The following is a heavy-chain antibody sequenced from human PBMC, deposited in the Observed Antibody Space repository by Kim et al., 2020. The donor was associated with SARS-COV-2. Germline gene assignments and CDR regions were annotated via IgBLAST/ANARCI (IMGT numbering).Heavy chain of an antibody. CDR3: ARDLSVGATTSYYYYGMDV. Sequence: GGSLRLSCAASGFTFSSYAMHWVRQAPGKGLEWVAVISYDGSNKYYADSVKGRFTISRDNSKNTLYLQMNSLRAEDTAVYYCARDLSVGATTSYYYYGMDVWGQGTTVTVSS. CDR1: GFTFSSYA. J-gene: IGHJ6*02. CDR2: ISYDGSNK. D-gene: IGHD1-26*01. V-gene: IGHV3-30-3*01.